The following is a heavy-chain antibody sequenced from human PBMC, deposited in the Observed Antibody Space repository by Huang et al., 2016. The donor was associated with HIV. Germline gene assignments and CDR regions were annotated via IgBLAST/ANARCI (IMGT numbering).Heavy chain of an antibody. D-gene: IGHD2-15*01. CDR3: ARPIGFEFSGPSWAFDI. V-gene: IGHV4-39*01. Sequence: QLQLQESGPGLVKPSETLSLTCTVSGGSISGSSYYWGWIRQPPGKGLEWIGSIHYSGSTYYNPPLKSRVTISVDTSKNQFSLKLSSVTAADTAVYYCARPIGFEFSGPSWAFDIWGQGTMVTVSS. CDR2: IHYSGST. J-gene: IGHJ3*02. CDR1: GGSISGSSYY.